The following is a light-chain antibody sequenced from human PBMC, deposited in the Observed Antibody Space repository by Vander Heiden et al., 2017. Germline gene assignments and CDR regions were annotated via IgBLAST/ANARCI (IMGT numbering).Light chain of an antibody. CDR1: QSISSY. V-gene: IGKV1-39*01. CDR3: QQSDSTPQRT. Sequence: DIPMTQSPSSLSASVGDRVTITCRASQSISSYLNWYQQKPGKAPKLLIYAASSLQSGVPSRFSGSGSGTDFTLTISSLQPEDFATYYCQQSDSTPQRTFGQGTKVEIK. CDR2: AAS. J-gene: IGKJ1*01.